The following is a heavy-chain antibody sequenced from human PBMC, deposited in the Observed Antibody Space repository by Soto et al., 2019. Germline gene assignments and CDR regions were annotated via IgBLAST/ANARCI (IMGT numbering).Heavy chain of an antibody. D-gene: IGHD4-17*01. CDR2: MNPNRGNT. CDR1: GYTFTSYD. CDR3: ARTLYGDNVDY. Sequence: QVQLVQSGAEVKKPGASVKVSCKASGYTFTSYDINWVRQATGQGLEWMGWMNPNRGNTGYAQKFQGRXTXTGXTSISKAYMELSSLRSEDTAVYYCARTLYGDNVDYWCQGTLVTVSS. V-gene: IGHV1-8*01. J-gene: IGHJ4*02.